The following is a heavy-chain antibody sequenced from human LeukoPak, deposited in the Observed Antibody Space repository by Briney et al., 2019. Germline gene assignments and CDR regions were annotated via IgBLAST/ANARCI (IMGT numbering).Heavy chain of an antibody. J-gene: IGHJ4*02. D-gene: IGHD3-10*01. Sequence: ASVKVSFKAFGYTFSSYGISWVRQAPGQGLEGMGCIRAYNGNTNYAQKLQGRVTMATDTSTSTAYMELRSLRADDTAVYYCARDLGAITIVRYFDYCGQGTLVTVSS. CDR1: GYTFSSYG. CDR2: IRAYNGNT. CDR3: ARDLGAITIVRYFDY. V-gene: IGHV1-18*01.